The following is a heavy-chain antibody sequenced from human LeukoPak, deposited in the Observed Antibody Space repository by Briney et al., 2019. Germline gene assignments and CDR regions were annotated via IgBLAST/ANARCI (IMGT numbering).Heavy chain of an antibody. J-gene: IGHJ3*02. V-gene: IGHV4-61*02. Sequence: SETLSLTCTVSGGSISSGSYYWSWIRQPAGKGLEWIGRIYTSGSTNYNPSLKSRVTMSVDTSKNQFSLKLSSVTAADTAVYYCARDFQWLPLPSLAFDIWGQGTMVTVSS. D-gene: IGHD6-19*01. CDR3: ARDFQWLPLPSLAFDI. CDR1: GGSISSGSYY. CDR2: IYTSGST.